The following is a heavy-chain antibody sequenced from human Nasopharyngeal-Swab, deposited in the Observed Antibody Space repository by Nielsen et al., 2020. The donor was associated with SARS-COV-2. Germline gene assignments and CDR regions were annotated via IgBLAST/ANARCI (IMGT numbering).Heavy chain of an antibody. D-gene: IGHD1-26*01. Sequence: GESLKISCAASGFTFSSYWMSWVRQAPGKGLEWVSVIYSGGSTYYADSVKGRFTISRDNSKNTLYLQMNSLRAKDTAVYYCARASGSYYRVYYYGMDVWGQGTTVTVSS. CDR2: IYSGGST. V-gene: IGHV3-53*01. CDR1: GFTFSSYW. J-gene: IGHJ6*02. CDR3: ARASGSYYRVYYYGMDV.